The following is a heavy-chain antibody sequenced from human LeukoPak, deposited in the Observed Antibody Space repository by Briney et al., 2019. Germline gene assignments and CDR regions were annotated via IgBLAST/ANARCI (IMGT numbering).Heavy chain of an antibody. Sequence: GSVKVSCKASGYTFTSYVISWVRQAPGQGREWMGWISAYNGNTNCAQKLQGRVTMTKDTSTTKAYIELRSLRSDETAVYYCARTAAAHIDYWGQGTLVTVSS. V-gene: IGHV1-18*01. J-gene: IGHJ4*02. D-gene: IGHD6-13*01. CDR3: ARTAAAHIDY. CDR1: GYTFTSYV. CDR2: ISAYNGNT.